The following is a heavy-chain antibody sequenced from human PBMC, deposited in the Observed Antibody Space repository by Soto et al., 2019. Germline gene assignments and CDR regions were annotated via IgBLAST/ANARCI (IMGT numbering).Heavy chain of an antibody. D-gene: IGHD2-2*01. CDR3: ARDYWCSSTSCYEFDAFAI. J-gene: IGHJ3*02. CDR2: TYYRSKWYN. V-gene: IGHV6-1*01. Sequence: PSQTLSLTCAISGDSVSSNSAAWNWIRQSPSRGLEWLGRTYYRSKWYNDYAVSVKSRITINPDTSKNQFSLQLNSVTPEDTAVYYCARDYWCSSTSCYEFDAFAIWAQGTMVTVSS. CDR1: GDSVSSNSAA.